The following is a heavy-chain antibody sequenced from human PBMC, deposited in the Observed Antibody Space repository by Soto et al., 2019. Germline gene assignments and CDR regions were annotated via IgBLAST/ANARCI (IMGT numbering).Heavy chain of an antibody. V-gene: IGHV1-69*01. J-gene: IGHJ3*02. CDR1: GGTFSSNA. CDR3: AFRDGHNYCLDAFDI. Sequence: QVQLVQSGAEVKKPGSSVRVSCKASGGTFSSNAVSWVRQAPGQGLEWMGGIIPIFGTANYAQKFQGRVTINADESTNTAYMELSSLRSEDTAVYFCAFRDGHNYCLDAFDIWGQGAMVTVSS. CDR2: IIPIFGTA. D-gene: IGHD5-12*01.